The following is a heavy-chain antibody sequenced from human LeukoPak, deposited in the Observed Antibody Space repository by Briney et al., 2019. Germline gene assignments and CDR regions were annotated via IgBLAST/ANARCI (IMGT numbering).Heavy chain of an antibody. J-gene: IGHJ4*02. D-gene: IGHD4-23*01. CDR3: ARDARVGGPFDY. CDR1: GFTFSNYW. V-gene: IGHV3-74*01. CDR2: IRIDGDT. Sequence: GGSLRLSCAASGFTFSNYWMHWVRQASGKGLVWVSRIRIDGDTSYADSVRGRFTISRDNSRNTLYLQMNSLRVEDTGVYYCARDARVGGPFDYWGQGTLVTVSS.